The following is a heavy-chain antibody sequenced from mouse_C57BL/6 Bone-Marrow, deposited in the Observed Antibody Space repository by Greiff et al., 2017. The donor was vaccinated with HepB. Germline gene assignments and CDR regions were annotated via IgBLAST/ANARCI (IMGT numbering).Heavy chain of an antibody. CDR3: ARRGSYYGSSYYWYFDV. J-gene: IGHJ1*03. Sequence: VKLMESGAELARPGASVKLSCKASGYTFTSYGISWVKQSTGQGLEWIGEIYPRSGNTYYNEKFKCKATLTADKSSSTAYMELRSLTSEDSAVYFCARRGSYYGSSYYWYFDVWGTGTTVTVSS. CDR1: GYTFTSYG. V-gene: IGHV1-81*01. D-gene: IGHD1-1*01. CDR2: IYPRSGNT.